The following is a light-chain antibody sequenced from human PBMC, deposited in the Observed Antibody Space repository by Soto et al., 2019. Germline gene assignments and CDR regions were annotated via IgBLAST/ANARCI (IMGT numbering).Light chain of an antibody. J-gene: IGLJ1*01. V-gene: IGLV2-14*01. CDR2: DVS. Sequence: QSAPTQPASVSGSPGQSITISCTGTSSDVGGYNYVSWYQQYPGKAPKLMIYDVSNRPSGISNRLSGSKSGNTAYLTISGHQAEDEANYYCSSYTSSSALYVFGTGTKLTVL. CDR3: SSYTSSSALYV. CDR1: SSDVGGYNY.